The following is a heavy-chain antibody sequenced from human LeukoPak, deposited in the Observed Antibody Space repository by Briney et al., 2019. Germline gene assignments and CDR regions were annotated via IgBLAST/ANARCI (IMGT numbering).Heavy chain of an antibody. CDR2: TSGSGVNS. V-gene: IGHV3-23*01. J-gene: IGHJ4*02. D-gene: IGHD5-12*01. CDR1: GFTLRSYD. CDR3: AKEYSGYDFDY. Sequence: GESLRLSCAASGFTLRSYDMSWVRQAPGKGLEWVAATSGSGVNSYYADSVRGRFTISRDNSQNTLYLQMDSLRAEDTALYYCAKEYSGYDFDYWGQGTLVTVSS.